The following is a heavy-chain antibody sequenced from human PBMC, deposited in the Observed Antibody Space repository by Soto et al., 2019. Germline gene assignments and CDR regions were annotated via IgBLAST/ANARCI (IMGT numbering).Heavy chain of an antibody. J-gene: IGHJ6*02. V-gene: IGHV3-21*01. CDR1: GFTFDEYA. D-gene: IGHD3-22*01. CDR2: ISSSSSYI. CDR3: ARYDSSGYYWPYYYYGMDV. Sequence: GGSLRLSCAASGFTFDEYALTWVRQAPGKGLEWVSSISSSSSYIYYADSVKGRFTISRDNAKNSLYLQMNSLRAEDTAVYYCARYDSSGYYWPYYYYGMDVWGQGTTVTVSS.